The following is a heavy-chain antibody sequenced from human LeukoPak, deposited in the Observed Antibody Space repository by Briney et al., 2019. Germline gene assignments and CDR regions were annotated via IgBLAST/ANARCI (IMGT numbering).Heavy chain of an antibody. D-gene: IGHD1-26*01. J-gene: IGHJ4*02. CDR3: ARDLVGATTFDY. CDR1: GYTFTGYY. CDR2: INPNSGGT. Sequence: ASVKVSCKASGYTFTGYYMHWVRQARGQGLEWMGWINPNSGGTNYAQKFQGRVTMTRDTSISTAYMELSRLRSDDTAVYYCARDLVGATTFDYWGQGTLVTVSS. V-gene: IGHV1-2*02.